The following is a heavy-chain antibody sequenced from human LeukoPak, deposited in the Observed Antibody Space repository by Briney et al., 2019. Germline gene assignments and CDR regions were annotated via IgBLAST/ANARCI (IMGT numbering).Heavy chain of an antibody. D-gene: IGHD6-19*01. V-gene: IGHV1-8*03. CDR2: MNPYSGNT. Sequence: ASVKVCCKASGYTFTNYDINWVRQATGQGLEWMGWMNPYSGNTGYAQKFQGRVTITRNTSITTAYMDLSSLTSEDTAVYYCARGPSKSGYSSCWYVNYWGQGTLVTVSS. CDR1: GYTFTNYD. J-gene: IGHJ4*02. CDR3: ARGPSKSGYSSCWYVNY.